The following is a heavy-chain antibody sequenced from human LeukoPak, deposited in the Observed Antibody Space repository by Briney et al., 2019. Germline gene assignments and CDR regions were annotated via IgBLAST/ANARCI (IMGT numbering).Heavy chain of an antibody. CDR3: ARSSGGRTCDFDY. CDR2: MNPNSGNT. CDR1: GYTFTSYD. D-gene: IGHD2-15*01. V-gene: IGHV1-8*01. J-gene: IGHJ4*02. Sequence: ASVKVSCKASGYTFTSYDINWVRQATGQGLEWMGWMNPNSGNTGYAQKFQGRVTMTRSTSISTAYLEVSSLISEDTAVYYCARSSGGRTCDFDYWGQGTLVTVS.